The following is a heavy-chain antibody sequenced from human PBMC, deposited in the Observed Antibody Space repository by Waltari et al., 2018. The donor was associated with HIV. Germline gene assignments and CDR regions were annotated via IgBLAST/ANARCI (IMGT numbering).Heavy chain of an antibody. CDR1: LCAFNSYW. Sequence: EEQVVESGGRLVQRGGSLRLSCDASLCAFNSYWRYRVRGALGKGLVCVSRSNSDATSTAYADSVKGRFTISRDNAKNTLYLQMNSLRAEDTAVYYCARGFRVGCSDATCYSHYWGQGTLVTVSS. J-gene: IGHJ4*02. CDR3: ARGFRVGCSDATCYSHY. CDR2: SNSDATST. D-gene: IGHD2-15*01. V-gene: IGHV3-74*01.